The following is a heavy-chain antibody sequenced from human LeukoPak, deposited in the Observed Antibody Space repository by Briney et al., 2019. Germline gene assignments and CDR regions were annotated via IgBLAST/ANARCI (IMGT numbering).Heavy chain of an antibody. V-gene: IGHV4-39*01. Sequence: SETLSLTCTVSGGSISSSSYYWGWIRQPPGKGLEWIGSIYYSGSTYYNPSLKSRVTISVDTSKNQFSLKLSSVTAADTAAYYCVRGNFNGGIDYWGQGTLVTVSS. CDR3: VRGNFNGGIDY. CDR1: GGSISSSSYY. J-gene: IGHJ4*02. D-gene: IGHD3-10*01. CDR2: IYYSGST.